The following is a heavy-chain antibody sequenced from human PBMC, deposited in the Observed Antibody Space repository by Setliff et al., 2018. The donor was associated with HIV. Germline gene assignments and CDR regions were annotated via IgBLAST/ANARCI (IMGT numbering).Heavy chain of an antibody. J-gene: IGHJ5*02. Sequence: PGGSLRLSCAVSGFTFRTYWMSWVRQTPGKGLEWVANIKPDGSEKYYVDSVKGRFAISRDNAKNSLSLQMNSLRADDTAVYYCVRGHCNSDKCWYTWFDPWGQGTLVTVSS. D-gene: IGHD2-2*01. V-gene: IGHV3-7*03. CDR3: VRGHCNSDKCWYTWFDP. CDR2: IKPDGSEK. CDR1: GFTFRTYW.